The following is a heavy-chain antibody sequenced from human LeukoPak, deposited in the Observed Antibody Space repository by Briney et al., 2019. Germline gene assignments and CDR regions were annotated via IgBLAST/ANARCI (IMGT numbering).Heavy chain of an antibody. CDR2: INHSGST. J-gene: IGHJ4*02. CDR3: ARRYSNFDY. V-gene: IGHV4-34*01. CDR1: GGSFSGYY. D-gene: IGHD4-4*01. Sequence: SETLSLTCAVYGGSFSGYYWSWIRQPPGKGLEWIGEINHSGSTNYNPSLKSRVTISVDTSKNQSSLKLSSVTAADTAVYYCARRYSNFDYWGQGTLVTVSS.